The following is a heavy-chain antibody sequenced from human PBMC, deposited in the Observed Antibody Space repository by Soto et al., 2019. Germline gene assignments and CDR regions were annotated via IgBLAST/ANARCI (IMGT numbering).Heavy chain of an antibody. CDR2: INHSGST. D-gene: IGHD3-3*01. CDR1: GGSFSGYY. Sequence: SETLSLTCAVYGGSFSGYYWSWIRQPPGKGLEWIGEINHSGSTNYNPSLKSRVTISVDTSKNQFSLKLSSVTAADTAVYYCARAQSRGDFWSGYYNYYYYGMDVWGQGTTVTV. J-gene: IGHJ6*02. V-gene: IGHV4-34*01. CDR3: ARAQSRGDFWSGYYNYYYYGMDV.